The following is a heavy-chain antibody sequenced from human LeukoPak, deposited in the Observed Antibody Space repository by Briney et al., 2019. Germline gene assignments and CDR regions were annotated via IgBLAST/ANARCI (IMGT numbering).Heavy chain of an antibody. J-gene: IGHJ5*02. CDR3: LRQDFCGVENCFDP. CDR2: MFYAGAT. Sequence: SETLSLTCTVSGDSFTSPGYHWGWLRPAPGQELVWFGSMFYAGATDYNPPLGSRAIISEETSRNELSLNLTSVTAADTAVYCCLRQDFCGVENCFDPWGQGSLVTVSS. D-gene: IGHD2-21*01. CDR1: GDSFTSPGYH. V-gene: IGHV4-39*01.